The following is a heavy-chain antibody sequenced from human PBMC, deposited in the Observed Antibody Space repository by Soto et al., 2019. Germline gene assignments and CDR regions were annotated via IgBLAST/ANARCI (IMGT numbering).Heavy chain of an antibody. V-gene: IGHV4-61*01. CDR3: ARGMGITIFGVVTTNNWFDP. CDR2: IYYSGST. D-gene: IGHD3-3*01. J-gene: IGHJ5*02. Sequence: SSETLSLTCTVSGGSVSSGSYYWSWIRQPPGKGLEWIGYIYYSGSTNYNPSLKSRVTISVDTSKNQFSLKLSSVTAADTAVYYCARGMGITIFGVVTTNNWFDPWGQGTLVTVSS. CDR1: GGSVSSGSYY.